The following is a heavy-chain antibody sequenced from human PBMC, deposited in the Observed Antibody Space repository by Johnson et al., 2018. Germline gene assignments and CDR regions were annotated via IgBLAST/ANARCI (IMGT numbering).Heavy chain of an antibody. CDR1: GFTFSSYA. CDR2: ISGSGGSP. Sequence: VQLVESGGGLVQPGGSXRLSCAASGFTFSSYAMSWVRQAPGKGLEWVSAISGSGGSPYYADSVKGRCTIARDNSKNTLYLKMNSLRAEDTAVYYCAKDTDCSSTSCRYYYYMDVWGKGTTVTVSS. V-gene: IGHV3-23*04. D-gene: IGHD2-2*01. CDR3: AKDTDCSSTSCRYYYYMDV. J-gene: IGHJ6*03.